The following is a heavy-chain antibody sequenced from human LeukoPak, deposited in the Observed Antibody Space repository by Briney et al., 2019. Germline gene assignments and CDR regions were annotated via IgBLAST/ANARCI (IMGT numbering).Heavy chain of an antibody. J-gene: IGHJ4*02. Sequence: GGSLRLSCAASGFTFDAYWMSWVRQAPGKGLEWVANIKQDGNEKYSVDSVKGRFTIYRDNAKNSLYLQMNSLRADDTAVYYCARDPLTQNDYWGQGTLSPSPQ. D-gene: IGHD1-14*01. CDR1: GFTFDAYW. V-gene: IGHV3-7*01. CDR2: IKQDGNEK. CDR3: ARDPLTQNDY.